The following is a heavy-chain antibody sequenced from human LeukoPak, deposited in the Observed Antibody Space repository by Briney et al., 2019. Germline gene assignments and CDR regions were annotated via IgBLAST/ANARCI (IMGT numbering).Heavy chain of an antibody. J-gene: IGHJ4*02. D-gene: IGHD3-3*01. Sequence: SETLSLTCGVYGESLSGYYWSWIRQPPGKGLEWIGEINHSGTTNYNPSLKSRVNISVDTSKKQFSLKLNSVTAADTAVFYCARGVVWSGYYTPKVVIGFDYRGQGTLVTVSS. CDR1: GESLSGYY. V-gene: IGHV4-34*01. CDR3: ARGVVWSGYYTPKVVIGFDY. CDR2: INHSGTT.